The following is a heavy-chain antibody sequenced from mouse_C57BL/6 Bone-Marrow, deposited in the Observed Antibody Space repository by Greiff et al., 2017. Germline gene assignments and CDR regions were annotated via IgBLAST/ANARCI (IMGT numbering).Heavy chain of an antibody. CDR2: IYPRSGNT. Sequence: QVQLQQSGAELARPGASVKLSCKASGYTFTSYGISWVKQRTGQGLEWIGEIYPRSGNTYYNEKFKGKATLTADKSSSTAYMELRSLTSEDSAVYFCARGIYGYDAVHWGQGTTLTVSS. D-gene: IGHD2-2*01. CDR3: ARGIYGYDAVH. V-gene: IGHV1-81*01. J-gene: IGHJ2*01. CDR1: GYTFTSYG.